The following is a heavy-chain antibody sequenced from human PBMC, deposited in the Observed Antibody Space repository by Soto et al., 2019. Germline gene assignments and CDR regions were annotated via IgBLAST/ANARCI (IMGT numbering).Heavy chain of an antibody. CDR3: ARENWFDP. V-gene: IGHV1-46*04. J-gene: IGHJ5*02. CDR2: INPSGGST. CDR1: GYSFTSYY. Sequence: QVQLVQSGAEVKKPGASVKVSCKASGYSFTSYYIHWVRQAPGQGLEWMGVINPSGGSTTYAQKLKDRVTMTRDTSTSTVYMELSSLRSEDTAVYYCARENWFDPWGQGTLVTVSS.